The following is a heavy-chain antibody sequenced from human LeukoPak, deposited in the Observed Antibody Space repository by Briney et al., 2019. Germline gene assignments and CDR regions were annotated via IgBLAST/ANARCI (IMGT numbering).Heavy chain of an antibody. CDR2: IKHDGSEK. Sequence: GGSLRLSCVASGFIFTNYFMSWVRQAPGKGLEWVASIKHDGSEKYYVDSVRGRFTISRDNTMNSLYLQMSSLRAEDTAVYYCATDRGWRTSGYYLYYFEYWGQGTLVTYSS. J-gene: IGHJ4*02. CDR1: GFIFTNYF. CDR3: ATDRGWRTSGYYLYYFEY. D-gene: IGHD3-3*01. V-gene: IGHV3-7*01.